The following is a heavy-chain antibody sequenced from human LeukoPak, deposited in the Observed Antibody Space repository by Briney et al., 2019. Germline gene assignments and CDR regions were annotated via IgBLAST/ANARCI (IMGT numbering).Heavy chain of an antibody. CDR3: ARGDNNYYDSSGYCFDP. J-gene: IGHJ5*02. D-gene: IGHD3-22*01. V-gene: IGHV4-59*01. CDR1: GGSISSYY. Sequence: SETLSLTCTVSGGSISSYYWSWIRQPPGKGLEWIGYIYYSGSTNYNPSLKSRVTISVDTSKNQFSLKLSSVTAADTAVYYCARGDNNYYDSSGYCFDPWGQGTLVTVSS. CDR2: IYYSGST.